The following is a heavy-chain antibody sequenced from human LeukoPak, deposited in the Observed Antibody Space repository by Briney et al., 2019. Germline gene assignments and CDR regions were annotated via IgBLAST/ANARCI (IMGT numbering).Heavy chain of an antibody. CDR2: MNPNSGNT. CDR1: GYTFTSYD. J-gene: IGHJ4*02. D-gene: IGHD5-18*01. Sequence: GASVKVSCKASGYTFTSYDINWVRQATGQGLEWMGWMNPNSGNTGYAQKFQGRVTITRNTSISTAYMELGSLRSEDTAVYYCARGGGVDTAMVPSFDYWGQGTLVTVSS. CDR3: ARGGGVDTAMVPSFDY. V-gene: IGHV1-8*03.